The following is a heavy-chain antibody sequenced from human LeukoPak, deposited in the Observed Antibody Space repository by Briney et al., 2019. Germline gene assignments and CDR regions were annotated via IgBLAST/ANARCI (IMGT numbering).Heavy chain of an antibody. V-gene: IGHV3-7*02. CDR1: GFTFSGYW. D-gene: IGHD2-15*01. Sequence: GGSLRLSCAASGFTFSGYWMDWVRQAPGKGLEWVANIKPDGSEIYYLDSVKGRFTISRDNAKNSLYLQMNSLGAEDTAVYYCTRSLDYWGQGTLVTVSS. CDR2: IKPDGSEI. J-gene: IGHJ4*02. CDR3: TRSLDY.